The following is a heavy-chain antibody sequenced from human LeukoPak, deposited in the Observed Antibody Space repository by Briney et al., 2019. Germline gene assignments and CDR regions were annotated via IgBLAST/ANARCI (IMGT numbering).Heavy chain of an antibody. Sequence: GGSLRLSCAASGFTFSSYAMTWVRQAPGKGLEWVSGISASGYSTYYADSVKGRFTTSRDNSKNTLYLQMNSLRAEDTAVYYCAKDLDNYDSSGYRYYYGMDVWGQGTTVTVSS. J-gene: IGHJ6*02. V-gene: IGHV3-23*01. D-gene: IGHD3-22*01. CDR1: GFTFSSYA. CDR3: AKDLDNYDSSGYRYYYGMDV. CDR2: ISASGYST.